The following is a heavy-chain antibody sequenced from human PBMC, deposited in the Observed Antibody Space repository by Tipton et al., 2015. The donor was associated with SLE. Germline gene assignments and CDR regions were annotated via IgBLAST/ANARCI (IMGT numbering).Heavy chain of an antibody. D-gene: IGHD6-13*01. CDR3: ARDRRLIAAPSFWWYFDL. CDR1: GDSIRIYY. J-gene: IGHJ2*01. Sequence: TLSLTCTVSGDSIRIYYWSWIRQPAGKGLEWIGDIYTSGRTNYNPSLKSRVTISVDTSKNQFSLKLSSVTAADTAVYYCARDRRLIAAPSFWWYFDLWGRGTLVTVSS. CDR2: IYTSGRT. V-gene: IGHV4-4*08.